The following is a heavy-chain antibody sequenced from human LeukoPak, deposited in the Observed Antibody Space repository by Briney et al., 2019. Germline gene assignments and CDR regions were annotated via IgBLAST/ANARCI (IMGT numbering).Heavy chain of an antibody. CDR1: GFTFTSYA. CDR2: ISGSGGGT. J-gene: IGHJ4*02. CDR3: AKERKLLPFDC. Sequence: GGSLRLSCAASGFTFTSYAMSWVRQAPGKGLEWVSGISGSGGGTYYADSVKGRFTVSRDSSKDTLYLQMNSLRAEDTAVYYCAKERKLLPFDCWGQGTLVTVSS. V-gene: IGHV3-23*01. D-gene: IGHD4-23*01.